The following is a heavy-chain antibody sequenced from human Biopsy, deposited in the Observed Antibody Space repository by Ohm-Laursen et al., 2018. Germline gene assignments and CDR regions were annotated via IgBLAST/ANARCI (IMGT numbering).Heavy chain of an antibody. Sequence: SSLRLSCAASGFTFSDYAMHWVRQAPGKGLEWVAIITHDGSKTYYADSVEGRFTISRDQFKSTVYLQLNSLRTEDTAIYYCTKERRGWYYERWGQGTLVTVSS. CDR3: TKERRGWYYER. D-gene: IGHD6-19*01. V-gene: IGHV3-30*18. J-gene: IGHJ4*02. CDR1: GFTFSDYA. CDR2: ITHDGSKT.